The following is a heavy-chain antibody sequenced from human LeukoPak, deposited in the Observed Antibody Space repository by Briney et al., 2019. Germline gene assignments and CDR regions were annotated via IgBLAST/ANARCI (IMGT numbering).Heavy chain of an antibody. V-gene: IGHV3-33*07. J-gene: IGHJ4*02. CDR3: ARDPGRSGFDY. Sequence: PGGSLRLSCAASGFTFINYGMYWVRQAPGKGLEWVATVWYDGNNKYYADSVKGRFTISRDNSKNTLHLQMNSLRAEDTAIYFCARDPGRSGFDYWGQGTLVTVSS. CDR2: VWYDGNNK. CDR1: GFTFINYG. D-gene: IGHD2-15*01.